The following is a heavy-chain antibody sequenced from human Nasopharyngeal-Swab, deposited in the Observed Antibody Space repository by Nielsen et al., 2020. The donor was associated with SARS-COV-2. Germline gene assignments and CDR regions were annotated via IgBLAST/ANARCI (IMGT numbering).Heavy chain of an antibody. Sequence: SLKISCAASGFTFEHFGMHWVRQPPGKGLEWVAGISWKSESIGYVDSVRGRFSVSRDNAKKSLYLEMNSLRPDDTALYYCAKDGGGGSYGYDAFDIWGLGTMVTVSS. V-gene: IGHV3-9*01. CDR2: ISWKSESI. J-gene: IGHJ3*02. CDR3: AKDGGGGSYGYDAFDI. D-gene: IGHD1-26*01. CDR1: GFTFEHFG.